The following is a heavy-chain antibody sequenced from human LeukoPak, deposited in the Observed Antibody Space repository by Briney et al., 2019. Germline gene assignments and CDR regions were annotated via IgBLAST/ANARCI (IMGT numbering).Heavy chain of an antibody. J-gene: IGHJ4*02. CDR1: GFTVSSNY. CDR2: IYSGGSI. D-gene: IGHD6-19*01. Sequence: GGSLRLSCAASGFTVSSNYMSWVRQAPGKGLEWVSVIYSGGSINYADSVKGRFTVSRDNSKNTLCLQMNSLRAEDTAVYYCARGGYVSGWYVLDYWGQGTLVTVSS. V-gene: IGHV3-53*01. CDR3: ARGGYVSGWYVLDY.